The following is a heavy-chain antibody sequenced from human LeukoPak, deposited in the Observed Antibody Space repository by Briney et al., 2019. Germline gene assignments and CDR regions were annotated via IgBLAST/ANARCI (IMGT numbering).Heavy chain of an antibody. CDR3: ARRSSSGWSDNWFDP. D-gene: IGHD6-19*01. V-gene: IGHV4-59*08. Sequence: SETLSLTCTVSGGSISSYYWSWIRQPPGKGLEWIGYIYYSGSTNYNPSLKSRVTISVDTSKNQFSLKLSSVTAADTAVYYCARRSSSGWSDNWFDPWGQGTLVTVSS. CDR2: IYYSGST. CDR1: GGSISSYY. J-gene: IGHJ5*02.